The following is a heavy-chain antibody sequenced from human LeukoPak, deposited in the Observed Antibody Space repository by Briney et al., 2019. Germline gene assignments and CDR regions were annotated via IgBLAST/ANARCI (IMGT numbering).Heavy chain of an antibody. D-gene: IGHD3-22*01. Sequence: SETLSLTCAVYGGSFSGYYWSWIRQPPGKGLEWIGEINHSGSTNYNPSLKSRVTISVDTSKNQFSLNLSSATAADTAVYYCARGPRADDSSGYPVDYWGQGTLVTVSS. CDR3: ARGPRADDSSGYPVDY. J-gene: IGHJ4*02. CDR2: INHSGST. V-gene: IGHV4-34*01. CDR1: GGSFSGYY.